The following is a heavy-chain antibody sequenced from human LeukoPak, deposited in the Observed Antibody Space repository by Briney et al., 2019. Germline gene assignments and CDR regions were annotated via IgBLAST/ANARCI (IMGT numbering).Heavy chain of an antibody. CDR2: IRFDGSNK. CDR1: GFTFSRYG. CDR3: ARGRDFYGDYQYYYYTDV. Sequence: GGSLRLSCAASGFTFSRYGMDWVRQAPGKGLEWVAFIRFDGSNKYYADSVKGRFTVSRDNSKNTLYLQMNSLRAEDTAVYYCARGRDFYGDYQYYYYTDVWGKGTTVTVSS. J-gene: IGHJ6*03. V-gene: IGHV3-30*02. D-gene: IGHD4-17*01.